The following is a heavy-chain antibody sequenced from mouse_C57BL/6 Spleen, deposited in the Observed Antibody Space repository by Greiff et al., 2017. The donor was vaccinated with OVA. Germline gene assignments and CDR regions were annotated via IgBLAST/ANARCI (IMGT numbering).Heavy chain of an antibody. Sequence: EVQRVESGGGLVKPGGSLKLSCAASGFTFSSYAMSWVRQTPEKRLEWVATISDGGSYTYYPDNVKGRFTISRDNAKNNLYLQMSHLKSEDTAMYYCARVRDYYYYAMDYGGQGTSVTVSS. V-gene: IGHV5-4*01. CDR2: ISDGGSYT. J-gene: IGHJ4*01. D-gene: IGHD1-1*01. CDR1: GFTFSSYA. CDR3: ARVRDYYYYAMDY.